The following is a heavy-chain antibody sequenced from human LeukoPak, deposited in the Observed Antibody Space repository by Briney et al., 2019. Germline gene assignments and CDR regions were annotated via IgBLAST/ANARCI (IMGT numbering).Heavy chain of an antibody. CDR1: GDSISSYY. V-gene: IGHV4-59*08. CDR2: MYYSGST. D-gene: IGHD3-22*01. Sequence: SETLSLTCTVSGDSISSYYWNWIRQPPGRGLEWIGQMYYSGSTNYNPSLNSRVTMPLDTSKNQFSLKLSSVTAADTAVYYCVRRRYYDSDGYWYYFDYWGQGTLVTVSS. J-gene: IGHJ4*02. CDR3: VRRRYYDSDGYWYYFDY.